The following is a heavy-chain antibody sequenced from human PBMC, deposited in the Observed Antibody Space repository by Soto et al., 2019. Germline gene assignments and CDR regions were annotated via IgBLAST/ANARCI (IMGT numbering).Heavy chain of an antibody. Sequence: EVQLVESGGGLVKPGGSLRLSCAASGFTFSNAWMSWVRQAPGKGLEWVGRIKSKTDGGATDYAAPVKGRFTISRDDSNNTLYLQMNSLKTEDTAVYYCTIVPIFGVVSIASWGQGTLVTVSS. CDR1: GFTFSNAW. CDR3: TIVPIFGVVSIAS. CDR2: IKSKTDGGAT. D-gene: IGHD3-3*01. J-gene: IGHJ5*02. V-gene: IGHV3-15*01.